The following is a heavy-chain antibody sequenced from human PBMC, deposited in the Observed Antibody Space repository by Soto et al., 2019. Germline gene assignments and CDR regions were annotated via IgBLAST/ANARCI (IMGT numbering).Heavy chain of an antibody. J-gene: IGHJ4*02. CDR3: ARAPVITMVRGVTPTGY. D-gene: IGHD3-10*01. CDR2: ISSSSSTI. Sequence: GGSLRLSCAASGFTFSSYSMNWVRQAPGKGLEWVSYISSSSSTIYYADSVKGRFTISRDNAKNSLYLQMNSLRAEDTAVYYCARAPVITMVRGVTPTGYWGQGTLVTVSS. V-gene: IGHV3-48*01. CDR1: GFTFSSYS.